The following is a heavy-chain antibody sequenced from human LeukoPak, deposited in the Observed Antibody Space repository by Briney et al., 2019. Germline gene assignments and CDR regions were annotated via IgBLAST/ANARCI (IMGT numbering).Heavy chain of an antibody. Sequence: GGSLRLSCAASGFTFSSYAMNWVRQAPGKGLERVSVIYSGGSTYYADSVKGRFTISRENSKNTLYLQMNSLRAEDTAVYYCARSDYGVAFDIWGQGAMVTVSS. CDR3: ARSDYGVAFDI. CDR2: IYSGGST. J-gene: IGHJ3*02. CDR1: GFTFSSYA. V-gene: IGHV3-53*01. D-gene: IGHD4-17*01.